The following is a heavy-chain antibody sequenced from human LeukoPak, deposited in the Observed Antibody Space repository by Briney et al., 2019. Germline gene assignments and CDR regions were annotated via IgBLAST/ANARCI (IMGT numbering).Heavy chain of an antibody. J-gene: IGHJ5*02. D-gene: IGHD3-10*01. V-gene: IGHV3-48*01. Sequence: PGGSLRLSCAASGFTFSSYSMNWVRQAPGKGLEWVSYISSSSSTIYYADSVKGRFTISRDNAKNSLYLQMNSLRAEDTAVYYCAREYYYGSGSYFWFDPWGQGTLVTVSS. CDR3: AREYYYGSGSYFWFDP. CDR1: GFTFSSYS. CDR2: ISSSSSTI.